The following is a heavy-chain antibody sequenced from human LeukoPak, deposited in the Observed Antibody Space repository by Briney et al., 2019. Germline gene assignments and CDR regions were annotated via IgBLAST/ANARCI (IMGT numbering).Heavy chain of an antibody. CDR1: GGSITSYY. D-gene: IGHD3-10*01. J-gene: IGHJ6*03. CDR3: ARRRGDGSGTYYITYYYDYYMDV. CDR2: INHSGST. V-gene: IGHV4-34*01. Sequence: SGTLSLTCSVSGGSITSYYWSWIRQPPGKGLEWIGEINHSGSTNYNPSLKSRVTISVDTSKNQFSLKLSSVTAADTAVYYCARRRGDGSGTYYITYYYDYYMDVWGKGTTVTVSS.